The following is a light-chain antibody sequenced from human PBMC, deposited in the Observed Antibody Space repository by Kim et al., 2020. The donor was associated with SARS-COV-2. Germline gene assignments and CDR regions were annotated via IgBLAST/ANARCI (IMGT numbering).Light chain of an antibody. J-gene: IGLJ1*01. CDR2: RNN. Sequence: QARLTQPPSVSKGLRQTATLTCTGNSNNVGNQGAAWLQQHQGHPPKLLSYRNNNRPSGISERLSASRSGNTASLTITGLQPEDEADYYCSAWDSSLGAYVFGTGTKVTVL. CDR1: SNNVGNQG. V-gene: IGLV10-54*01. CDR3: SAWDSSLGAYV.